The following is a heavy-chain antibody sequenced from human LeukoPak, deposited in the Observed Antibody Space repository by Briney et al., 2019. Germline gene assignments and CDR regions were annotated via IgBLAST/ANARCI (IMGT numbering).Heavy chain of an antibody. D-gene: IGHD3-22*01. J-gene: IGHJ4*02. CDR1: GFPFSTYG. CDR3: GKDFSYYDSSGSGPDY. CDR2: KWYDGSNK. V-gene: IGHV3-30*02. Sequence: GSLRLSCAASGFPFSTYGMHWVRQAPGRGLERVAFKWYDGSNKYDADSVKGRFTISRDNSKNTLYLQMNSLRVEDTAVYYCGKDFSYYDSSGSGPDYWGQGTLVTVSS.